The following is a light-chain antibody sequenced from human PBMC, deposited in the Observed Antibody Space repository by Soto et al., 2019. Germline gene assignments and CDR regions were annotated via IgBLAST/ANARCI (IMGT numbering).Light chain of an antibody. CDR3: HQYGSSSFT. J-gene: IGKJ2*01. Sequence: EIVLTQSPGTLSLSPGERATLSCRASQSVSSSYLAWFQQKPGQAPRLLIYGASSRATGIPDSFSGSESGTDFTLTISRLEREDFAVYYCHQYGSSSFTFGQGTKLEIK. CDR2: GAS. V-gene: IGKV3-20*01. CDR1: QSVSSSY.